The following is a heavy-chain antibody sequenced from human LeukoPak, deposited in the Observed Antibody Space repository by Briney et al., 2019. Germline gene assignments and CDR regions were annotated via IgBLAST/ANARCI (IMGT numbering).Heavy chain of an antibody. V-gene: IGHV1-2*02. CDR1: EYTFTAYY. J-gene: IGHJ4*02. D-gene: IGHD5-18*01. Sequence: ASVKVSCKASEYTFTAYYIHWVRQAPGQGLEWMGWIDPNNGRTNYAHKFQGRVTMTRDTSISTAYMDLSGLTSDDTAVYYCARDRCGYALGCRGRDYWGQGTQVTVSS. CDR3: ARDRCGYALGCRGRDY. CDR2: IDPNNGRT.